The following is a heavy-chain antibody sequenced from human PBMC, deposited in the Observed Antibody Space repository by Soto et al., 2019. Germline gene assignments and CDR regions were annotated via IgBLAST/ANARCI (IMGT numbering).Heavy chain of an antibody. J-gene: IGHJ6*02. CDR3: ARTVTTYYYYGMDV. V-gene: IGHV3-11*04. CDR1: GFTFRDYY. Sequence: QEQLVESGGGLVKPGGSLRLSCAASGFTFRDYYMSWLRQAPGKGLELVSYLSSSGSTIYYANSVKGRFTISRDNAKNSLYLQMNSLRAEETAVYYCARTVTTYYYYGMDVWGQGTTVTVSS. D-gene: IGHD4-4*01. CDR2: LSSSGSTI.